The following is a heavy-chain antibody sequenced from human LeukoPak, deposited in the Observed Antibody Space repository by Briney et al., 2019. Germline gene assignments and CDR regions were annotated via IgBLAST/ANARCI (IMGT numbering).Heavy chain of an antibody. CDR1: GYTFTSSA. J-gene: IGHJ4*02. D-gene: IGHD3-9*01. CDR3: ARADILTGAFDY. CDR2: INAGHGNT. Sequence: ASVKVSCKASGYTFTSSAMHWVRQAPGQRLGGMGWINAGHGNTKYSQKFQGRITITRDTSASTAYMELSSLRSEDTAVYYCARADILTGAFDYWGQGTLVTVSS. V-gene: IGHV1-3*01.